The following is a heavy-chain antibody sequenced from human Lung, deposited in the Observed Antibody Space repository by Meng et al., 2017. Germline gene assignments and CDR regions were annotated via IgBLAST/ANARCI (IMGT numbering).Heavy chain of an antibody. CDR1: GGSFSDYY. Sequence: QVQSQQWGEGPLMPSESLSLTCVVSGGSFSDYYWSWIRQPPGKGLEWIGEINHSGSTNYNPSLESRATISVDTSQNNLSLKLSSVTAADSAVYYCARGPTTMAHDFDYWGQGTLVTVSS. J-gene: IGHJ4*02. CDR2: INHSGST. D-gene: IGHD4-11*01. V-gene: IGHV4-34*01. CDR3: ARGPTTMAHDFDY.